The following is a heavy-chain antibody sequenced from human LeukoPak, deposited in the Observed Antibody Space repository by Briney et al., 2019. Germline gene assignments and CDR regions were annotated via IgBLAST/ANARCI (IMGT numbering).Heavy chain of an antibody. CDR1: GFTFSSYA. Sequence: LTGGSLRLSCAASGFTFSSYAMSWVRQAPGKGLEWVSSITTSGGSTSYADSVRGRFTISRDNSKNTLYLQMNSLRAEDTALYYCVCYDNAAEYFHYWGQGTLVTVSS. CDR3: VCYDNAAEYFHY. CDR2: ITTSGGST. J-gene: IGHJ1*01. V-gene: IGHV3-23*01. D-gene: IGHD3-22*01.